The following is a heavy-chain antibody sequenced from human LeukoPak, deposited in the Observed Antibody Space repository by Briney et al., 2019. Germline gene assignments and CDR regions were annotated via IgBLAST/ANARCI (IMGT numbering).Heavy chain of an antibody. D-gene: IGHD2-2*01. Sequence: SVKVSCKASGGTFSSYAISWVRQAPGQGLEWMGGIIPIFGTANYAQKFQGRVTITADESTSTAYMELSSLRSEDTAVYYCAILGYCSSTSCFRQYYFDYWGQGTLVTVSS. J-gene: IGHJ4*02. V-gene: IGHV1-69*13. CDR3: AILGYCSSTSCFRQYYFDY. CDR1: GGTFSSYA. CDR2: IIPIFGTA.